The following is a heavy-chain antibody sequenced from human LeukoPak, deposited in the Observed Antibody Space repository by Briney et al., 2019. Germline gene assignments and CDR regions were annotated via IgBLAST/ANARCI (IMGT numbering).Heavy chain of an antibody. CDR3: ASSLESAFWSGYLSV. CDR2: IIPIFGTA. V-gene: IGHV1-69*05. Sequence: SVKVSCKASGGTFSSYAISWVRQAPGQGLEWMGGIIPIFGTANYAQKFQGRVTITTDESTSTAYMELSSLRSEDTAVYYCASSLESAFWSGYLSVWGQGTLVTVSS. J-gene: IGHJ4*02. CDR1: GGTFSSYA. D-gene: IGHD3-3*01.